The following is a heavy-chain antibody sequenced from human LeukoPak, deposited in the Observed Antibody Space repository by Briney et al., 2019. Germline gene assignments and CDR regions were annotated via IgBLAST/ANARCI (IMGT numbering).Heavy chain of an antibody. D-gene: IGHD2-15*01. CDR1: GFIFSTCG. Sequence: GGSLRLSCAASGFIFSTCGMSWVRQAPGKGLEWVSAISGRDDSTYYADSVKGRFTISRDNSKNTLYLQVNSLRAEDTAVYYCAKSGLNRFDYWGQGTLVTVSS. CDR3: AKSGLNRFDY. J-gene: IGHJ4*02. V-gene: IGHV3-23*01. CDR2: ISGRDDST.